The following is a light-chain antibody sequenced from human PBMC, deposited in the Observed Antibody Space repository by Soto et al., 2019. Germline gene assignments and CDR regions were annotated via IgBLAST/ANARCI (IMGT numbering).Light chain of an antibody. V-gene: IGLV2-14*01. Sequence: QSALTQPASVSGSPGQSITISCAGTRSDIGASNSVSWYQHLPGRSPTLIIYEATNRPSGVSDRFSASKSGNTASLTISGLQAEDEADYYCTSYTSKTTLVFGGGTKLTVL. CDR2: EAT. J-gene: IGLJ2*01. CDR1: RSDIGASNS. CDR3: TSYTSKTTLV.